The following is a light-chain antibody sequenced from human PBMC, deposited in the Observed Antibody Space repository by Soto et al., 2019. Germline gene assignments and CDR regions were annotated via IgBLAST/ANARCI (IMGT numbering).Light chain of an antibody. CDR3: QSFDSSLSSWV. J-gene: IGLJ3*02. Sequence: QSVLTQPPSVSGAPGQRVTISCTGSRSNIGAGYDVHWYHQLPGTAPKLLIFASDNRPSGVPDRFSGSKSGTSASLAITGLQADDEADYYCQSFDSSLSSWVFGGGTKLTVL. CDR2: ASD. CDR1: RSNIGAGYD. V-gene: IGLV1-40*01.